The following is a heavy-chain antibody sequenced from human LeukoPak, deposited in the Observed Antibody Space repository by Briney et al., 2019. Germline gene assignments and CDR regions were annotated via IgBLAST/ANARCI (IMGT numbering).Heavy chain of an antibody. D-gene: IGHD3-16*01. V-gene: IGHV3-30*18. J-gene: IGHJ4*02. Sequence: GGSLRLSCAASGFTFSTYGMHWVRQAPGKGLEWVAVISYDGSNKYYADSVKGRFTISRDNSKNTLYLQMNSLRAEDTAVYYCAKDLVDYWGQGTLVTVSS. CDR2: ISYDGSNK. CDR1: GFTFSTYG. CDR3: AKDLVDY.